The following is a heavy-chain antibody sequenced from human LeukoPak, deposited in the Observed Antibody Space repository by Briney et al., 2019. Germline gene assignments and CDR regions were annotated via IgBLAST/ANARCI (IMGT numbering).Heavy chain of an antibody. V-gene: IGHV1-2*06. CDR3: ARGSGRYYVGYWYFDL. CDR1: EYTFTTYY. J-gene: IGHJ2*01. D-gene: IGHD3-10*01. Sequence: GASVKVSCKASEYTFTTYYIHWVRQAPGQGLEWMGRINPGSGGTNYAQKFQGRVTMTGDTSISTAYMELSRLRSDDTAVYYCARGSGRYYVGYWYFDLWGRGTPVTVSS. CDR2: INPGSGGT.